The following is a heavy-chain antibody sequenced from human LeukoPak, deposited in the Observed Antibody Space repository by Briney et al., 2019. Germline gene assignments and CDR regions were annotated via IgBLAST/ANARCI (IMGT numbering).Heavy chain of an antibody. CDR1: GYTFTSYD. CDR3: ARTGYYYYGMDV. J-gene: IGHJ6*02. CDR2: MNPNSGNT. V-gene: IGHV1-8*01. Sequence: GASVTVSCKASGYTFTSYDINWVRQATGQGLEWMGWMNPNSGNTGYAQKFQGRVTMTRNTSISTAYMELSSLRSEDTAVYYCARTGYYYYGMDVWGQGTTVTVSS.